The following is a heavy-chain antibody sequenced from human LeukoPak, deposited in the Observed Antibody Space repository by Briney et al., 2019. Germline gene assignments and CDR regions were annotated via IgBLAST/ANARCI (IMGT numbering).Heavy chain of an antibody. CDR1: GFTFSSYG. D-gene: IGHD2-2*02. J-gene: IGHJ6*03. V-gene: IGHV3-30*02. CDR3: ARNLEKLPTAIRDRYYYMDV. CDR2: IRYDGSNK. Sequence: GGSLRLSCAASGFTFSSYGMHWVRQAPGKGLEWVAFIRYDGSNKYYADSVKGRFTISRDNSKNTLYLQMNSLRADDTAVYYRARNLEKLPTAIRDRYYYMDVWGKGTTVTVSS.